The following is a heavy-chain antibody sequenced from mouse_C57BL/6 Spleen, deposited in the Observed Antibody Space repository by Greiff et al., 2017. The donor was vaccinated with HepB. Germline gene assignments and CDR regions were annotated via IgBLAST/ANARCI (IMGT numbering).Heavy chain of an antibody. CDR2: IYPGSGST. J-gene: IGHJ2*01. D-gene: IGHD1-1*01. Sequence: QVQLKESGAELVKPGASVKMSCKASGYTFTSYWITWVKQRPGQGLEWIGDIYPGSGSTNYNEKFKSKATLTVDTSSSTAYMQLSSLTSEDSAVYYCAREARYTYLDYWGQGTTLTVSS. CDR3: AREARYTYLDY. CDR1: GYTFTSYW. V-gene: IGHV1-55*01.